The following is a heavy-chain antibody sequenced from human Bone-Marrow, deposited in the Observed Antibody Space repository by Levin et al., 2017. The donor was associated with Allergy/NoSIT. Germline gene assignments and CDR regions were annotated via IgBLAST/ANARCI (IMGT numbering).Heavy chain of an antibody. J-gene: IGHJ3*02. CDR1: GFTFSSYW. CDR3: ARDRNFKCSSATCDVAFDI. V-gene: IGHV3-74*01. D-gene: IGHD2-2*01. Sequence: GGSLRLSCAASGFTFSSYWMHWVRQAPGKGLVWVSRIKNDGSSTNYGDSVKGRFTISRDNAKNTLYLQMNSLRVEDTAVYYCARDRNFKCSSATCDVAFDIWGQGTMVTVSS. CDR2: IKNDGSST.